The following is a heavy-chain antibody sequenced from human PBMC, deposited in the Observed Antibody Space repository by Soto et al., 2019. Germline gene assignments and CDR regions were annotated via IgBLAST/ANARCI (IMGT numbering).Heavy chain of an antibody. CDR2: IYYSGST. J-gene: IGHJ4*02. D-gene: IGHD3-3*01. CDR1: GGSISNYY. V-gene: IGHV4-59*08. Sequence: SETLSLTCTVSGGSISNYYWSWIRQPPGKGLEWIGYIYYSGSTNYNPSLKSRVTISVDTSKNQFSLKLSSVTAADTAVYYCARLNPYYDFWSGYHRYYFDYWGQGTLVTVSS. CDR3: ARLNPYYDFWSGYHRYYFDY.